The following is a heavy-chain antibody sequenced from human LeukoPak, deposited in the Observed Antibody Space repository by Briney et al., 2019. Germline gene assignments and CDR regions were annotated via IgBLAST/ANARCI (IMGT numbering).Heavy chain of an antibody. CDR3: ARMPSITRGYFDY. CDR1: GGSISSSSYY. Sequence: PSGTLSLTCTVSGGSISSSSYYWVWIRQPPGKGLEWIGSIYYSGSTYYNPSLKSRVTISVDTSKNQFSLKLSSVTAADTAVYYCARMPSITRGYFDYWGQGTLVTVSS. CDR2: IYYSGST. J-gene: IGHJ4*02. D-gene: IGHD3-10*01. V-gene: IGHV4-39*01.